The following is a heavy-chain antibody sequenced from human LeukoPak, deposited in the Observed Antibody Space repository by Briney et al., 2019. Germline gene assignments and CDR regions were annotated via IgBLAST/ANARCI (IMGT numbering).Heavy chain of an antibody. D-gene: IGHD1-26*01. V-gene: IGHV4-38-2*02. CDR2: IYHSGTT. CDR3: SRLSHVAGAPKVSWFDP. CDR1: AYSISDGWV. Sequence: SETLPLTCTVSAYSISDGWVWGMIRQPPGKGLEWIGSIYHSGTTYYNPSLKSRVTMSVDTSNNQFSLKLTSVTAADTAMYYCSRLSHVAGAPKVSWFDPWGQGTLVTVSS. J-gene: IGHJ5*02.